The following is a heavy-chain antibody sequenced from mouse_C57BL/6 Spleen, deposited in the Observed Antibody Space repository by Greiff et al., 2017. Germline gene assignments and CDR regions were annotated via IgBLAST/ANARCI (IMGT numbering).Heavy chain of an antibody. V-gene: IGHV1-50*01. CDR3: ARSGRITAVTGDFDV. D-gene: IGHD1-1*01. CDR1: GYTFTSYW. Sequence: QVQLQQPGAELVKPGASVKLSCKASGYTFTSYWMQWVKQRPGQGLEWIGEIDPSDSYTNYNQKFKGKATLTVDTSSSTAYMQLSSLTSEDSAVYDCARSGRITAVTGDFDVWGTGTTVTVSS. J-gene: IGHJ1*03. CDR2: IDPSDSYT.